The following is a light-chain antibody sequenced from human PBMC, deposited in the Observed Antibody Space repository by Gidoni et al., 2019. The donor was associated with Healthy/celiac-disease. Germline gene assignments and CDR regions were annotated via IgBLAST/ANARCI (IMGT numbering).Light chain of an antibody. CDR1: QSNSSY. CDR3: QQSYSTPFT. J-gene: IGKJ3*01. CDR2: AAS. V-gene: IGKV1-39*01. Sequence: DIQMTQYPSSLSASVGDRVTITCRASQSNSSYLNGYQQKPGKAPKLLIYAASSWQSGVPSGFSGSGSGTDFTLTISSLQPEDFATYFCQQSYSTPFTFGPGTKVDIK.